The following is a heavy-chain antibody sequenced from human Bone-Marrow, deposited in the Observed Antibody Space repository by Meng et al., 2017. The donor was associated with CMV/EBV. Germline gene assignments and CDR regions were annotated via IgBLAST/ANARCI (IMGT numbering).Heavy chain of an antibody. J-gene: IGHJ4*02. Sequence: GESLKISCAASGFTFSSYSMNWVRQAPGKGLEWVSSISSSSSYIYYADSVKGRFTISRDNTKNSLYLQMNSLRAEDTAVYYCARGSGNFDYWGQGTLVTVSS. D-gene: IGHD3-3*01. V-gene: IGHV3-21*01. CDR3: ARGSGNFDY. CDR1: GFTFSSYS. CDR2: ISSSSSYI.